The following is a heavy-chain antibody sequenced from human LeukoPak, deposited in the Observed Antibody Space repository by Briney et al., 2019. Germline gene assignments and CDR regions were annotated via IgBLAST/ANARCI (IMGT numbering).Heavy chain of an antibody. CDR3: ARDSSRSSSFDGMDV. J-gene: IGHJ6*02. V-gene: IGHV1-18*01. D-gene: IGHD6-13*01. CDR2: ISAYNGNT. CDR1: GYTFTSYG. Sequence: ASVKVSCKASGYTFTSYGISWVRQAPGQGLEWMGWISAYNGNTNYAQKLQGRVTMTTDTSTSTAYMEPRSLRSDDTAVYYCARDSSRSSSFDGMDVWGQGTTVTVSS.